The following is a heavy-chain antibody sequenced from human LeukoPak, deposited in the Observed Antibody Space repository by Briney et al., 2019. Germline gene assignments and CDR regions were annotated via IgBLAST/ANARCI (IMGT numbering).Heavy chain of an antibody. J-gene: IGHJ4*02. Sequence: SETLSLTCAVYGGSFSGYYWSWIRQPPGKGLEWIGEINHSGSTNYNPSLKSRVTISVDTSKNQFSLKLSSVTAADTAVYYCASIAVAGRKPFDYWGQGTLVTVSS. CDR1: GGSFSGYY. V-gene: IGHV4-34*01. CDR2: INHSGST. CDR3: ASIAVAGRKPFDY. D-gene: IGHD6-19*01.